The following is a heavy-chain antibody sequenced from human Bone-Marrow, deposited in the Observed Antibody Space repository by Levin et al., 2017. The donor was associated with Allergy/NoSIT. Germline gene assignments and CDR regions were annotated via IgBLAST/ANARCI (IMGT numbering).Heavy chain of an antibody. CDR1: DFTFASST. CDR3: ANHDLSGYSSGWGGKFGY. J-gene: IGHJ4*02. D-gene: IGHD6-19*01. V-gene: IGHV3-21*04. CDR2: IGFDSTHI. Sequence: GESLKISCVASDFTFASSTMDWVRQAPGKGLEWLSSIGFDSTHIYYADSVKGRFTISRDNSKNTVYLQMNSLRVDDTAVYYCANHDLSGYSSGWGGKFGYWGQGTLVTVSS.